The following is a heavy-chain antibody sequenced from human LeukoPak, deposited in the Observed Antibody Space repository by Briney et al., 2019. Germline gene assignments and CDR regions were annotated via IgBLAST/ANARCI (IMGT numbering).Heavy chain of an antibody. CDR3: ASGYCGGACQLGGVDM. CDR1: GGSISSYY. Sequence: SEALSLTCTVSGGSISSYYWSWLRQPPGKGLEYIGYTHYSGATNYNPSLKSRVTISLDTSGNQFSLKPSSVTAADTAVYYCASGYCGGACQLGGVDMWGQGTMVTVSS. CDR2: THYSGAT. J-gene: IGHJ3*02. V-gene: IGHV4-59*01. D-gene: IGHD2-21*02.